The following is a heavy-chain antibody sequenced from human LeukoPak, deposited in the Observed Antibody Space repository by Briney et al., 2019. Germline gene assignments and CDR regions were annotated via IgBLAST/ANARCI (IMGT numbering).Heavy chain of an antibody. J-gene: IGHJ4*02. CDR2: INPNSGGT. CDR3: ARANALYCSSTSCLFDY. D-gene: IGHD2-2*01. Sequence: GASVKVSCKASGYTFTDYYIHWVRQAPGQGLEWMAWINPNSGGTYYAQNFHDRITLTRDTYTSTAYMELSRLRSDDTAIYYCARANALYCSSTSCLFDYWGQGTLVTVSS. V-gene: IGHV1-2*02. CDR1: GYTFTDYY.